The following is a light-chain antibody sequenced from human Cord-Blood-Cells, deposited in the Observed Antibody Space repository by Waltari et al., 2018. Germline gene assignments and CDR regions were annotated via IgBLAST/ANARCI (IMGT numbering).Light chain of an antibody. CDR2: KAS. V-gene: IGKV1-5*03. CDR1: QSISSW. CDR3: QQYNSYST. Sequence: DLRMPKSPLPLSASVGDRVTITCRASQSISSWLAWYQQKPGKAPKLRIYKASSLESGVPSRFSGSGSGTEFTLTISSLQPDDFATYYCQQYNSYSTFGQGTKVEIK. J-gene: IGKJ1*01.